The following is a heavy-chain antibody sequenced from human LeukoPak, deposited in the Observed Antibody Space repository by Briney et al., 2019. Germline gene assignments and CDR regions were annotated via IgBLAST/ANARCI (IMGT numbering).Heavy chain of an antibody. CDR3: ARRYCSSTSCLLDY. V-gene: IGHV3-48*03. D-gene: IGHD2-2*01. CDR2: ISSTSGSTI. J-gene: IGHJ4*02. CDR1: GFTFSSYE. Sequence: GGSLRLSCAASGFTFSSYEMNWVRQAPGKGLEWVSYISSTSGSTIYYADSVKGRFTISRDNAKNPLYLQMNSLRAEDTAVHYCARRYCSSTSCLLDYWGQGTLVTVSS.